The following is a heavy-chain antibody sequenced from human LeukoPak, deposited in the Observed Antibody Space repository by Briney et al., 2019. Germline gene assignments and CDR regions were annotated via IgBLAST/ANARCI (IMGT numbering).Heavy chain of an antibody. Sequence: SETLSLTCTVSGGSISSSSYYWGWIRQPPGKGLEWIGSIYYSGSTYYNPSLKSRVTISVDTSKNQFSLKLSSVTAADTAVYYCARGSSGYYYLHAFDIWGQGTMVTVSS. J-gene: IGHJ3*02. D-gene: IGHD3-22*01. CDR3: ARGSSGYYYLHAFDI. CDR1: GGSISSSSYY. CDR2: IYYSGST. V-gene: IGHV4-39*07.